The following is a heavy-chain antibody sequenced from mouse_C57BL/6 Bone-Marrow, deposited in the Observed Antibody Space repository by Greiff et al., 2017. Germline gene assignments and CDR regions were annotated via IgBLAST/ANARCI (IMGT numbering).Heavy chain of an antibody. Sequence: EVQLMESGAGLVQPGESLKLSCESYDYAFPSYYMSWVHQTPGQGLELVAAINTDGGSTYYPDTIKRRSILTIDNTSNTVYLQLSSLTSEDTAVYYCARSSYWIAYWGQGTLVTVSA. D-gene: IGHD2-12*01. CDR1: DYAFPSYY. CDR2: INTDGGST. J-gene: IGHJ3*01. CDR3: ARSSYWIAY. V-gene: IGHV5-2*01.